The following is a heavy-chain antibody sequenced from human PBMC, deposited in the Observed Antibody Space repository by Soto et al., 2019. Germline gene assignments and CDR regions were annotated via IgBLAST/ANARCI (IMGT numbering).Heavy chain of an antibody. CDR3: TRDLIYETTTARAWYFDL. V-gene: IGHV3-49*03. D-gene: IGHD6-6*01. J-gene: IGHJ2*01. Sequence: GGSLRLSCTASGFTFGDYAMSWFRQAPGKGLEWVGFIRSKAYGGTTEYAASVKGRFTISRDDSKSIAYLQMNSLKTEDTAVYYCTRDLIYETTTARAWYFDLWGRGTLVTVSS. CDR2: IRSKAYGGTT. CDR1: GFTFGDYA.